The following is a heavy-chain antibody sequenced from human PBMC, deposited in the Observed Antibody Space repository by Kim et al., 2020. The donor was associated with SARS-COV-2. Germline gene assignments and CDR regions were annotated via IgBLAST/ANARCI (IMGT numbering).Heavy chain of an antibody. D-gene: IGHD5-12*01. Sequence: GGSLRLSCAASGFTFSSYWMSWVRQAPGKGLEWVANIKQDGSEKYYVDSVKGRFTISRDNAKNSLYLQMNSLRAEDTAVYFCAREAGLYSGYAVGYFDYWGQGTLVTVSS. V-gene: IGHV3-7*01. CDR1: GFTFSSYW. J-gene: IGHJ4*02. CDR3: AREAGLYSGYAVGYFDY. CDR2: IKQDGSEK.